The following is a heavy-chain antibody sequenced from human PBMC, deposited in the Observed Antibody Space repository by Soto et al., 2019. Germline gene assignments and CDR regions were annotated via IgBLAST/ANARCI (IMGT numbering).Heavy chain of an antibody. CDR2: VFYSGNT. D-gene: IGHD7-27*01. Sequence: QLQLQESGPGLVKPSETLSLTCTVSGGSISSHYWSWIRQPPGKGLEWIGYVFYSGNTNYRPTLKSRVTMSVDTSKNQFSLKLTSVTAADTAVYYCARRVNWGGTPFDTWGQGILVTVSS. CDR3: ARRVNWGGTPFDT. CDR1: GGSISSHY. V-gene: IGHV4-59*08. J-gene: IGHJ4*02.